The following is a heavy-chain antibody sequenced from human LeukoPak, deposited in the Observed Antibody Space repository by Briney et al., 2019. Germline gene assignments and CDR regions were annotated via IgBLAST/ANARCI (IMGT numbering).Heavy chain of an antibody. Sequence: GGSLRLSCVASGFTFSDYYMSWTRQAPGKGLEWVSYISSSGSTIYYADSVKGRFTISRDNAKNSLYLQMNSLRAEDTAVYYCARTHCSSTSCYSGEEGYGMDVWGQGTTVTVSS. CDR1: GFTFSDYY. CDR2: ISSSGSTI. CDR3: ARTHCSSTSCYSGEEGYGMDV. D-gene: IGHD2-2*01. V-gene: IGHV3-11*01. J-gene: IGHJ6*02.